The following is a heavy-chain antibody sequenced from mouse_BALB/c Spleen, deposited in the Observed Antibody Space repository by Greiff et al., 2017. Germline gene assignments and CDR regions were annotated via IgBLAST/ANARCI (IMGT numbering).Heavy chain of an antibody. V-gene: IGHV14-3*02. Sequence: EVQLQQSGAELVKPGASVKLSCTASGFNIKDTYMHWVKQRPEQGLEWIGRIDPANGNTKYDPKFQGKATITADTSSNTAYLQLSSLTSEDTAVYYCAIYYDYDGYYYAMDYWGQGTSVTVSS. CDR3: AIYYDYDGYYYAMDY. D-gene: IGHD2-4*01. CDR1: GFNIKDTY. J-gene: IGHJ4*01. CDR2: IDPANGNT.